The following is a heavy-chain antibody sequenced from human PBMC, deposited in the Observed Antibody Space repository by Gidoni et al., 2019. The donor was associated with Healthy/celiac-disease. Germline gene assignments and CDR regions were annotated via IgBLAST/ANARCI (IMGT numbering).Heavy chain of an antibody. CDR2: INHSGST. D-gene: IGHD1-20*01. Sequence: QVQLQQWGAGLLKPSETLSLTCAVYGGSFRGSYWSWIRQPPGKGLEWIGEINHSGSTNYNPSLKSRVTISVDTSKNQFSLKLSSVTAADTAVYYCARGGANWNSVEGDYWGQGTLVTVSS. CDR3: ARGGANWNSVEGDY. V-gene: IGHV4-34*01. CDR1: GGSFRGSY. J-gene: IGHJ4*02.